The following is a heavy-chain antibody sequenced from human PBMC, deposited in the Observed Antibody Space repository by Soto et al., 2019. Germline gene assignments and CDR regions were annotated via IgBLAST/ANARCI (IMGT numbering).Heavy chain of an antibody. CDR1: GYTFTSYD. D-gene: IGHD3-22*01. CDR3: ARGPRITMIVVVISEFDP. CDR2: INPSGGST. V-gene: IGHV1-46*03. Sequence: ASVKVSCKASGYTFTSYDISWVRQATGQGLEWMGIINPSGGSTSYAQKFQGRVTMTRDTSTSTVYMEPSSLRSEDTAVYYCARGPRITMIVVVISEFDPWGQGTLVTVS. J-gene: IGHJ5*02.